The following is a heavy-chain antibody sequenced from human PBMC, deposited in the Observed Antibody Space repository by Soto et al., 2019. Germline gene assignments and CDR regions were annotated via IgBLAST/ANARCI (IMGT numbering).Heavy chain of an antibody. CDR3: AWEKVGANDY. D-gene: IGHD1-26*01. Sequence: QVQLVQSGAEVKKPGASVKVSCKASGYTFTRYDIYWVRQATGQGLEWMGWMNPNSGNTGYAKKFQGRVTMARNTSISTAYVELSSLRSEDTAVYYCAWEKVGANDYWGQGTLVTVSS. J-gene: IGHJ4*02. V-gene: IGHV1-8*01. CDR1: GYTFTRYD. CDR2: MNPNSGNT.